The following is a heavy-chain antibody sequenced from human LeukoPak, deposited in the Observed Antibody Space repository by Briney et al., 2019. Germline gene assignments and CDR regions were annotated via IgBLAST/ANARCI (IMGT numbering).Heavy chain of an antibody. CDR1: GFPFSSYA. V-gene: IGHV3-23*01. CDR2: ISNSDDST. D-gene: IGHD6-19*01. J-gene: IGHJ3*02. CDR3: AKQDPPPSVGGWLRLRPIDI. Sequence: GGSLRLSCAASGFPFSSYAMSWVRQAPGKGLEWVSTISNSDDSTYYADSVKGRFTISRDNSENTLFLRMNSLRAEDTAVYYCAKQDPPPSVGGWLRLRPIDIWGQGTMVTVSS.